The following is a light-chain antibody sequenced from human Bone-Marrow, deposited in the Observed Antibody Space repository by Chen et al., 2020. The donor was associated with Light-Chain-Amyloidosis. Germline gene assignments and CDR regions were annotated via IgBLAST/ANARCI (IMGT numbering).Light chain of an antibody. CDR2: QDS. CDR3: QAWDSSTGV. CDR1: KLGDKY. V-gene: IGLV3-1*01. J-gene: IGLJ2*01. Sequence: SYELTQPPSVSVSPVQTASITCSGDKLGDKYACWYQRKPGQSPVQVIYQDSKRPSGIPERFSGSNSGNTATLTISGTQAMDEADYYCQAWDSSTGVFGGGTKLTVL.